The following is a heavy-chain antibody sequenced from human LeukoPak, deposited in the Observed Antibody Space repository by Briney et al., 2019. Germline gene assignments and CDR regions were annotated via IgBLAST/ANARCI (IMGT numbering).Heavy chain of an antibody. V-gene: IGHV3-30*18. CDR2: ISYDGSNK. D-gene: IGHD3-10*01. CDR3: AKGLDYYGSGSYYLGLWAFDI. J-gene: IGHJ3*02. CDR1: GFTFSSYS. Sequence: PGGSLRLSCAASGFTFSSYSMNWVRQAPGKGLEWVAVISYDGSNKYYADSVKGRFTISRDNSKNTLYLQMNSLRAEDTAVYYCAKGLDYYGSGSYYLGLWAFDIWGQGTMVTVSS.